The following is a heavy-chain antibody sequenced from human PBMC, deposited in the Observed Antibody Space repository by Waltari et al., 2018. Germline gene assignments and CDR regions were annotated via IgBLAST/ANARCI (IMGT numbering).Heavy chain of an antibody. CDR1: GGSISSYY. D-gene: IGHD5-12*01. Sequence: QVQLQESGPGLVKPSETLSLTCTVSGGSISSYYWSWIRQPPGKGLEWIGYIYTSGSTNYNPSLKSRVTISVDTSKNQFSLKLSSVTAADTAVYYCASGHVEMATITYYYGMDVWGQGTTVTVSS. CDR3: ASGHVEMATITYYYGMDV. J-gene: IGHJ6*02. V-gene: IGHV4-4*09. CDR2: IYTSGST.